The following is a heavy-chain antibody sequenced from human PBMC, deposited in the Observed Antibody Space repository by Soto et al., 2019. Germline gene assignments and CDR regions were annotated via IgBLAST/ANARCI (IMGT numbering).Heavy chain of an antibody. Sequence: GESLKISCKSSGYNLYSYWIGWVRQMPGKGLEWMGIIYPGDSDTRYSPSFQGHVTISADKSLSTAYLQWSSVKASDTAIYYCTRVLYASAWYGIDYWGQGTVVTVSS. D-gene: IGHD6-19*01. CDR2: IYPGDSDT. CDR3: TRVLYASAWYGIDY. V-gene: IGHV5-51*01. J-gene: IGHJ4*02. CDR1: GYNLYSYW.